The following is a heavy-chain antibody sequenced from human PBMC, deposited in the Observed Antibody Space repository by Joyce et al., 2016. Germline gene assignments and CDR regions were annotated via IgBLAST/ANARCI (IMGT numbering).Heavy chain of an antibody. J-gene: IGHJ4*02. CDR1: GESIRTNHW. Sequence: QVQLQQSGPRLVKPSGTLTLTCAVSGESIRTNHWWTWVRQPPGQGLEWIGDVYHDGPANYKPSLGSRVSISVDKSKKHFALQLTSVTAADTSVYYCARGSGHTNSWFPFDSWGQGALVSVSS. D-gene: IGHD6-13*01. CDR2: VYHDGPA. CDR3: ARGSGHTNSWFPFDS. V-gene: IGHV4-4*02.